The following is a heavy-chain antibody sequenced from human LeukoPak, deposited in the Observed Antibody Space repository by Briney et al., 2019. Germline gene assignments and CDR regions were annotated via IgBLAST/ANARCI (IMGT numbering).Heavy chain of an antibody. D-gene: IGHD6-19*01. J-gene: IGHJ4*02. CDR2: ISYDGSNK. Sequence: GGSLRLSCAASGFTFSSYAMHWVRQAPGKGLEWVAVISYDGSNKYYADSVKGRFTISRDNSKNTLYLQMNSLRAEDTAVHYCARVSLAVAGIDYWGQGTLVTVSS. CDR1: GFTFSSYA. CDR3: ARVSLAVAGIDY. V-gene: IGHV3-30-3*01.